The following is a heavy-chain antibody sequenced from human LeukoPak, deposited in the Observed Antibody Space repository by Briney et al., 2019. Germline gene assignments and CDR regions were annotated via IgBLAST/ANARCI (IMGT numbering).Heavy chain of an antibody. J-gene: IGHJ4*02. V-gene: IGHV3-23*01. CDR3: AKGPTNGWELRGYYFDY. CDR2: ISGSGGST. CDR1: GFTFSSYA. Sequence: PGGSLRLSCAASGFTFSSYAMSWVRQAPGKGLEWVSAISGSGGSTYYADSVKGRFTISRDNSKNTLYLKMNSLRAEDTAVYYCAKGPTNGWELRGYYFDYWGQGTLVTVSS. D-gene: IGHD1-26*01.